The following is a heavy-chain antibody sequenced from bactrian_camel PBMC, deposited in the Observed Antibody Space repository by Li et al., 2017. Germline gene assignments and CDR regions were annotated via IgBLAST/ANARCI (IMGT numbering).Heavy chain of an antibody. J-gene: IGHJ4*01. CDR2: IYSYYVTT. V-gene: IGHV3S54*01. D-gene: IGHD2*01. CDR3: AAEEENCRSSYLPVASEEYSY. CDR1: GYMDSASTC. Sequence: HVQLVESGGGSVQAGGSLRLSCAASGYMDSASTCMAWFRQVPGKERERVAAIYSYYVTTYYADFVKGRFTISQDNAKNTLYLQMNSLKSDDTGMYYCAAEEENCRSSYLPVASEEYSYWGPGTQVTVS.